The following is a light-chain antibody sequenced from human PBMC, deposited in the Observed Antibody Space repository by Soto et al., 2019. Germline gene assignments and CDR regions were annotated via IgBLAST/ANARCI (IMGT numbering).Light chain of an antibody. CDR1: QGISNY. J-gene: IGKJ5*01. CDR3: QKYNTAPYT. CDR2: AAS. V-gene: IGKV1-27*01. Sequence: DIQMTQSPSSLSASVGDRVTITCRASQGISNYLAWYQQKPGKVPKLLIYAASTLQSGVPPRFSGSGSGTHLTLTISSLQPEDAATYYCQKYNTAPYTFGQGTRLEI.